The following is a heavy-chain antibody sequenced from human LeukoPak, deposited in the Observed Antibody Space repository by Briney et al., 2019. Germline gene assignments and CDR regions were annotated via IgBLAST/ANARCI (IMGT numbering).Heavy chain of an antibody. Sequence: RTSETLSLTCTVSGGSISSYYWSWIPQPAGKGLEWIGRIYTSGSTNYNPSLKSRVTMSVDTSKNQFSLKLSSVTAADTAVYYCARPQNWNYGAFDIWGQGTMVTVSS. CDR3: ARPQNWNYGAFDI. D-gene: IGHD1-7*01. V-gene: IGHV4-4*07. CDR2: IYTSGST. J-gene: IGHJ3*02. CDR1: GGSISSYY.